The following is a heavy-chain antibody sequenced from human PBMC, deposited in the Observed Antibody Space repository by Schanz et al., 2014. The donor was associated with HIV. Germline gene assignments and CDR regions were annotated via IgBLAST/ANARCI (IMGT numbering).Heavy chain of an antibody. CDR1: GGSFSAYY. V-gene: IGHV4-34*01. Sequence: QVQLHQWGAGLLKPSETLSLTCAVYGGSFSAYYWSWIRQPPGKGLEWIGEINHRGITNYNPSLEGGVTISMDTSKNQFSLKLNPATAADTATYYCARGPWAGSGSYPLDYWGQGTLVTVSS. J-gene: IGHJ4*02. CDR3: ARGPWAGSGSYPLDY. D-gene: IGHD3-10*01. CDR2: INHRGIT.